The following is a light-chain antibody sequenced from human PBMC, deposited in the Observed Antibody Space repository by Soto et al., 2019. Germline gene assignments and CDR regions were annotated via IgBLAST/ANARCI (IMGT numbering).Light chain of an antibody. Sequence: DIQVTQSPSSLSASVGDRVTITCRASQYINNYLNWYQQKPGKAPKLLIYTISKLQSGVPSRFSGSGSGTDFTLTISSLQPEDFATYYCQQSFSMPQTFGQATKVDIK. V-gene: IGKV1-39*01. CDR2: TIS. CDR1: QYINNY. CDR3: QQSFSMPQT. J-gene: IGKJ1*01.